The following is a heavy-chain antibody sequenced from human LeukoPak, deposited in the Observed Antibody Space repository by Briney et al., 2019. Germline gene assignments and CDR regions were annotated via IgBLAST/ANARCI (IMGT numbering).Heavy chain of an antibody. CDR3: ARDFRERAMVDY. D-gene: IGHD5-18*01. CDR1: GFTFSDYY. V-gene: IGHV3-11*01. CDR2: ISSSGSTI. J-gene: IGHJ4*02. Sequence: GGSLRLSCAASGFTFSDYYMGWIRQAPGKGLEWVSYISSSGSTIYYADSVKGRFTISRDNAKNSLYLQMNSLRAEDTAVYFCARDFRERAMVDYWGQGTLVTVSS.